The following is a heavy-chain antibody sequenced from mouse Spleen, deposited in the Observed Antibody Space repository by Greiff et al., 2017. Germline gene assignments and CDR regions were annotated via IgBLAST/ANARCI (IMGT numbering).Heavy chain of an antibody. CDR1: GYTFTSYW. J-gene: IGHJ1*01. Sequence: QVQLQQSGAELVKPGASVKMSCKASGYTFTSYWITWVKQRPGQGLEWIGDIYPGSGSTNYNEKFKSKATLTVDTSSSTAYMQLSSLTSEDSAVYYCARRTGTWLYWYFDVWGAGTTVTVSS. CDR2: IYPGSGST. CDR3: ARRTGTWLYWYFDV. V-gene: IGHV1-55*01. D-gene: IGHD4-1*01.